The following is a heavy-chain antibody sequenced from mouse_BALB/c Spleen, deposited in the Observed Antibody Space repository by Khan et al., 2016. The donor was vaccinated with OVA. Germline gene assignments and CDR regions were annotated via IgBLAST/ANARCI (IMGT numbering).Heavy chain of an antibody. J-gene: IGHJ3*01. D-gene: IGHD1-1*01. CDR1: GFSLTSFG. CDR3: ALYYYGRAWFAY. V-gene: IGHV2-3*01. CDR2: IWGDGST. Sequence: QVQLKESGPGLVAPLQSLSITCTVSGFSLTSFGVGWVRQPPGKGLEWLGVIWGDGSTNYHLALISRLNINKDNSKHQVFLKLNSLQTDDTATYYCALYYYGRAWFAYWGQGTLVTVSA.